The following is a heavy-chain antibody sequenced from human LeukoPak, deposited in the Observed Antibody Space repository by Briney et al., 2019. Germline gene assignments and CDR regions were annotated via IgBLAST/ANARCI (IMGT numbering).Heavy chain of an antibody. J-gene: IGHJ6*02. CDR1: GGSFSGYY. CDR2: INHSGST. Sequence: PSETLSLTCAVYGGSFSGYYWSWIRQPPGKGLEWIGEINHSGSTNYNPSLKSRVTISVDTSKIQFSLKLSSVTAANTAVYYCARGRKVRGVIMGYYYYGMDVWGQGTTVTVSS. D-gene: IGHD3-10*01. V-gene: IGHV4-34*01. CDR3: ARGRKVRGVIMGYYYYGMDV.